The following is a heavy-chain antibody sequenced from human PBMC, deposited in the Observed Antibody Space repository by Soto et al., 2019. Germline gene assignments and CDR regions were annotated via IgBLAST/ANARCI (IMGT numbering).Heavy chain of an antibody. CDR1: QFSFRSYA. CDR2: ISFDGNSL. CDR3: ARTFDTITYYFDY. D-gene: IGHD3-9*01. V-gene: IGHV3-30-3*01. Sequence: GGSLRLSCAASQFSFRSYAMHWIRQSPGKGLEWVAVISFDGNSLHYADSVRDRFTISRDNSKNTLYLQMNNLRPEDTAVSYCARTFDTITYYFDYWGQGTVVTVSS. J-gene: IGHJ4*02.